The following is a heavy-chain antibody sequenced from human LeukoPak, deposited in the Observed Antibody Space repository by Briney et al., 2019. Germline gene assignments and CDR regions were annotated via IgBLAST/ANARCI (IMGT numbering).Heavy chain of an antibody. CDR3: ARDLGIAARPADY. D-gene: IGHD6-6*01. J-gene: IGHJ4*02. CDR2: ISSSSSYI. Sequence: GGSLRLSCAASGFTFSSYAMHWVRQAPGKGLEWVSSISSSSSYIYYADSVKGRFTISRDNAKNSLYLQMNSLRAEDTAVYYCARDLGIAARPADYWGQGTLVTVSS. CDR1: GFTFSSYA. V-gene: IGHV3-21*01.